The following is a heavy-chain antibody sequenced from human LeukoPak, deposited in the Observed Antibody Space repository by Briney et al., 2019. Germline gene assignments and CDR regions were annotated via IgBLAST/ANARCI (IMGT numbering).Heavy chain of an antibody. CDR2: IYYSGST. CDR1: GGSISSYY. V-gene: IGHV4-59*08. CDR3: ARRVDTAMVNWFDP. Sequence: PSETLSLTCTVSGGSISSYYWSWIRQPPGKGLEWIGYIYYSGSTNYNPSLKSRVTISVDTSKNQFSLKLSSVTAADTAVYYCARRVDTAMVNWFDPWGQGTLVTVSS. J-gene: IGHJ5*02. D-gene: IGHD5-18*01.